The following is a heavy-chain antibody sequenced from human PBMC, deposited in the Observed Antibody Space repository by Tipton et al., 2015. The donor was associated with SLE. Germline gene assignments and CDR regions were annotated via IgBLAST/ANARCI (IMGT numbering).Heavy chain of an antibody. CDR2: IYTSGST. Sequence: TLSLTCTVSGGSISSSSYYWGWIRQPPGKGLEWIGYIYTSGSTNYNPSLKSRVTISVDTSKNQFSLKLSSVTAADTAVYYCARTGIYYFDYWGQGTLVTVSS. CDR1: GGSISSSSYY. J-gene: IGHJ4*02. CDR3: ARTGIYYFDY. D-gene: IGHD1-1*01. V-gene: IGHV4-61*05.